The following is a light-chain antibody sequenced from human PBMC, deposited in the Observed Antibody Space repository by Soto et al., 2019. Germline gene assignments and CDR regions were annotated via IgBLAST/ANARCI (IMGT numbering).Light chain of an antibody. CDR2: DAS. J-gene: IGKJ2*01. Sequence: EIVLTQSPATLSLSPGERATLSCRASQSVSSYLAWYQQKPGQAPRLLIYDASNRATGIPARFSGSGSGTYFTLTISSLEPDDFSVYYCQQRSNWPSYTFGQGTKLEIK. CDR3: QQRSNWPSYT. CDR1: QSVSSY. V-gene: IGKV3-11*01.